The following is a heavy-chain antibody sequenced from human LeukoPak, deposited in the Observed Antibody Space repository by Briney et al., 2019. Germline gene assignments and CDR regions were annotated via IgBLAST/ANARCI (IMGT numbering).Heavy chain of an antibody. CDR2: INPNSGGT. J-gene: IGHJ6*03. Sequence: GASVKVSCKAAGYTFTVYYMHWVRQAPGQGLEWMGWINPNSGGTNYAQKFQGRVTMTRDTSISTAYMELSRLRSDDTAVYYCVGALWGPAAIRYYYMDVWGKGTTVTVSS. D-gene: IGHD2-2*02. CDR3: VGALWGPAAIRYYYMDV. CDR1: GYTFTVYY. V-gene: IGHV1-2*02.